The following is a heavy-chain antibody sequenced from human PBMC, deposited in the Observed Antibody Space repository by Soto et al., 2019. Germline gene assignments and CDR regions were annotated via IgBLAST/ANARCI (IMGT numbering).Heavy chain of an antibody. CDR2: ISAYNGNT. J-gene: IGHJ1*01. CDR1: GYTFTSYG. V-gene: IGHV1-18*01. CDR3: XXXXXXXXXXXX. Sequence: QVQLVQSGAEVKKPGASVKVSCKASGYTFTSYGISWVRQAPGQGLEWMGWISAYNGNTNYAQKLQGRVTMTTDTSTSTAYMELRXXXXXXXXXXXXXXXXXXXXXXXXXGXXTLVTVSS.